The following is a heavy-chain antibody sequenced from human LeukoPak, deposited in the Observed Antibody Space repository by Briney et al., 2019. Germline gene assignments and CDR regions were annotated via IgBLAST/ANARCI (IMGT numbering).Heavy chain of an antibody. V-gene: IGHV3-23*01. CDR2: ISSSGGST. Sequence: GGSLRLSCAASGFTFSSYAMSWVRQAPGQGLEWVSAISSSGGSTYYEDSVKGRFTISRYNSKNTLYLQMNSLRAEDTAVYYCASYYYGSGSYFDYFDYWGQGTLVTVSS. CDR3: ASYYYGSGSYFDYFDY. J-gene: IGHJ4*02. D-gene: IGHD3-10*01. CDR1: GFTFSSYA.